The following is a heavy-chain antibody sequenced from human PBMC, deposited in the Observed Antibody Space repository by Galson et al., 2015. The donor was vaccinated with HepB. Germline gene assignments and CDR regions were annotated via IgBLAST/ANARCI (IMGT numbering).Heavy chain of an antibody. CDR3: AKDAYRSSYYFDS. J-gene: IGHJ4*02. D-gene: IGHD3-16*01. CDR1: GFTFSNSG. V-gene: IGHV3-33*06. Sequence: SLRLSCAVSGFTFSNSGMHWVRQAPGKGLEWVAVTWSDRINNYYADSVKGRFTISRDNFKNTLYLQMKSLRAEDTAVYYCAKDAYRSSYYFDSWGQGTLVTVSS. CDR2: TWSDRINN.